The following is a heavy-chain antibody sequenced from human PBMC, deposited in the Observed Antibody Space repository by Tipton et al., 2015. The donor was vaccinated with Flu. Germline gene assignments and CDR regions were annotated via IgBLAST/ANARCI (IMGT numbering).Heavy chain of an antibody. Sequence: QVQLVQSGGEVKKPGASVKVSCKASGYNFTNYGMSWVRQAPGQGLEWMGWINAHDNDTRYPQKFQGRVTVTRDTSINTVYMELSRLTFADTAVYYWAGDGDDYNGAFDVWGQGTLLTVSS. D-gene: IGHD5-24*01. V-gene: IGHV1-2*02. CDR1: GYNFTNYG. CDR2: INAHDNDT. J-gene: IGHJ3*01. CDR3: AGDGDDYNGAFDV.